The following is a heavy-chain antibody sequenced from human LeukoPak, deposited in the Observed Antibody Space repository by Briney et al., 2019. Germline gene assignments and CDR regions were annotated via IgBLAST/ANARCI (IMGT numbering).Heavy chain of an antibody. Sequence: GESLRLSCAASGFTFSSYSMNWVRQAPGKGLEWVSSIGSTTNYIYHADSVKGRFTISRDNAKNLLYLQMNSLRAEDTAIYYCARKEDGNSPFDHWGQGTLVTASA. CDR3: ARKEDGNSPFDH. V-gene: IGHV3-21*01. D-gene: IGHD2/OR15-2a*01. CDR2: IGSTTNYI. J-gene: IGHJ4*02. CDR1: GFTFSSYS.